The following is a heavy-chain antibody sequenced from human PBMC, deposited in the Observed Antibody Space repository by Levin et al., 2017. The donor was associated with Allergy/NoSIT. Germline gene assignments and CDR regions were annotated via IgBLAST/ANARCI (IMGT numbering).Heavy chain of an antibody. CDR3: ARGVGATLGRAFDI. D-gene: IGHD2-15*01. Sequence: GESLKISCKASGYTFTNYGITWVRQAPGQGLEWMGWISAYNGNTYYAQKFQGRVTMTTDTSTSIAYMELRSLRSDDTAVYYCARGVGATLGRAFDIWGQGTMVTVSS. CDR2: ISAYNGNT. J-gene: IGHJ3*02. CDR1: GYTFTNYG. V-gene: IGHV1-18*01.